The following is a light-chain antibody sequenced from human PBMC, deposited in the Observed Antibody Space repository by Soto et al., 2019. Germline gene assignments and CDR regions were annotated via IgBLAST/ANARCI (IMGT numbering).Light chain of an antibody. CDR3: CSYAGSTSVV. CDR2: EVI. J-gene: IGLJ2*01. V-gene: IGLV2-23*02. Sequence: QSVLTQPASVSGSPGQSITISCTGTSSDVGSYNLVSWYQQHPGKAPKVIIYEVIKRPSGVSNRFSGSKSGNTASLTISGLQAEDEAEYYCCSYAGSTSVVFGGGTKLTVL. CDR1: SSDVGSYNL.